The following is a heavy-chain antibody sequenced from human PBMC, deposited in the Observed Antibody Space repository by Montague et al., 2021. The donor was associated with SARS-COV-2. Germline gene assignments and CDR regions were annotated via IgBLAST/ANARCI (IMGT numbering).Heavy chain of an antibody. V-gene: IGHV4-59*08. J-gene: IGHJ5*01. CDR3: ARQDAWAYCGDECYRGWFDS. D-gene: IGHD2-21*01. CDR2: TFYNGST. CDR1: LGSISTYY. Sequence: SETLSLTCTVSLGSISTYYWSWIRQPPGKGLVWIGFTFYNGSTKXNPSLKRRVSISLDTSKNQFSLKLSSVTAADTAVYYCARQDAWAYCGDECYRGWFDSWGQGTLVTVSS.